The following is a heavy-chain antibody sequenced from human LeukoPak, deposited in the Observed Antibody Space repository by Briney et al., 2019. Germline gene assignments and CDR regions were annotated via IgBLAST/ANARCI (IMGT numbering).Heavy chain of an antibody. CDR1: GFTFSRYG. J-gene: IGHJ6*03. D-gene: IGHD5-18*01. Sequence: PGGSLRLSCAASGFTFSRYGMHWVRQAPGKGLEWVTAISYDGSNKYYADSVKGRFTISRDNSKNTLYLQMNSLRTEDTAVYYCARTTEGGYTYDYFYYYYMDVWGKGTTVTISS. CDR2: ISYDGSNK. V-gene: IGHV3-30*14. CDR3: ARTTEGGYTYDYFYYYYMDV.